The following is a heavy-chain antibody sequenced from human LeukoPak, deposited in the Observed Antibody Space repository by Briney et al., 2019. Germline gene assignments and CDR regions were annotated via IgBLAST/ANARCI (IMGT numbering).Heavy chain of an antibody. D-gene: IGHD2/OR15-2a*01. CDR1: GFSFSSYS. CDR3: ARDYVYAFDY. J-gene: IGHJ4*02. Sequence: GGSLRLSCAASGFSFSSYSMNWVRQAPGKGLEWVSYISGSGNAKHYTDSVKGRFTISRDNGKNALYLQMNSLRAEDKAVYFCARDYVYAFDYWGQGTLVTVSS. V-gene: IGHV3-48*01. CDR2: ISGSGNAK.